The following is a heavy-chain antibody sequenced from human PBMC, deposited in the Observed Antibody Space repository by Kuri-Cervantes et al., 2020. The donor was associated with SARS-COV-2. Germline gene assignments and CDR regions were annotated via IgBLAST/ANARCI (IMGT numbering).Heavy chain of an antibody. V-gene: IGHV1-8*02. J-gene: IGHJ6*03. CDR1: GYTFTGYY. CDR3: ARGPTPAALDYDFWSGYYSPYYYYMDV. Sequence: ASVKVSCKASGYTFTGYYMHWVRQAPGQGLEWMGWINPNSGNTGYAQKFQGRVTMTRNTSISTAYMELSSLRSEDTAVYYCARGPTPAALDYDFWSGYYSPYYYYMDVWGKGTTVTRLL. CDR2: INPNSGNT. D-gene: IGHD3-3*01.